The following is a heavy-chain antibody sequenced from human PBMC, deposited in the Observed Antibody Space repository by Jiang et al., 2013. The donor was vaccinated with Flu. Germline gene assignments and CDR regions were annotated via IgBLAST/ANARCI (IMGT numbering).Heavy chain of an antibody. CDR3: ARGPAYGGNPDY. J-gene: IGHJ4*02. Sequence: EWMGIINPSGGSTSYAQKFQGRVTMTRDTSTSTVYMELSSLRSEDTAVYYCARGPAYGGNPDYWGQGTLVTVSS. D-gene: IGHD4-23*01. CDR2: INPSGGST. V-gene: IGHV1-46*01.